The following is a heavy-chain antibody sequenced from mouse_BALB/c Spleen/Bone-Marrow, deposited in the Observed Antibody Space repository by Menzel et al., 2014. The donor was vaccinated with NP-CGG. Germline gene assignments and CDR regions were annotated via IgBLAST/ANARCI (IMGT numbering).Heavy chain of an antibody. CDR3: ASYYYGSSYAMDY. CDR2: ISYSGST. D-gene: IGHD1-1*01. Sequence: EVQLVESGPSLVKPSQTLSLSCSVTGDSITSGYWNWIRKFPGNKLEYMGYISYSGSTYYNPSLQSRITITRDTSNNQYYLQLNSVTTEDSATYYCASYYYGSSYAMDYWGQGTSVTVSS. V-gene: IGHV3-8*02. J-gene: IGHJ4*01. CDR1: GDSITSGY.